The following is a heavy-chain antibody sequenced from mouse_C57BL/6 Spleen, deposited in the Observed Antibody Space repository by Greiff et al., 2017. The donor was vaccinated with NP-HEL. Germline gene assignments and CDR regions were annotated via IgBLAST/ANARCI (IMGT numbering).Heavy chain of an antibody. V-gene: IGHV5-6*02. CDR2: ISSGGSYT. J-gene: IGHJ2*01. CDR3: ARWTYYYGSSGYYFDY. CDR1: GFTFSSYG. Sequence: VMLVESGGDLVKPGGSLKLSCAASGFTFSSYGMSWVRQTPDKRLEWVATISSGGSYTYYPDSVKGRFTISRDNAKNTLYLQMSSLKSEDTAMYYCARWTYYYGSSGYYFDYWGQGTTLTVSS. D-gene: IGHD1-1*01.